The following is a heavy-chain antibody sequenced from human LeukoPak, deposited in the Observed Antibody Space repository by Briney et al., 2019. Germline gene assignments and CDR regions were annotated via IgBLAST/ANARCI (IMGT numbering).Heavy chain of an antibody. D-gene: IGHD5-12*01. Sequence: GGSLRLSCAASGFTFSTYNMNWVRQAPGKGLEWVSHITSSSTNIYYADSVKGRFTISRDNAKNALSLQMNSLRAEDTAVYYCARDETPTNGYDSYDFWGQGTLVTVST. J-gene: IGHJ4*02. CDR3: ARDETPTNGYDSYDF. V-gene: IGHV3-48*01. CDR1: GFTFSTYN. CDR2: ITSSSTNI.